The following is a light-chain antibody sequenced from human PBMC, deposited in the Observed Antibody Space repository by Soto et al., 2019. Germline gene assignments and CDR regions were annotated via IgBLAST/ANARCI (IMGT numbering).Light chain of an antibody. Sequence: QPVLTQSPSASASLGASVKLTCTLSSGHSSYAIAWHQQQPEKGPRYLMKVNSDGSHTKGDGIPDRFSGSSSGAERYLTISSLQSEDEADYYCQTWGADVPYVFGTGTKVTVL. J-gene: IGLJ1*01. V-gene: IGLV4-69*01. CDR1: SGHSSYA. CDR3: QTWGADVPYV. CDR2: VNSDGSH.